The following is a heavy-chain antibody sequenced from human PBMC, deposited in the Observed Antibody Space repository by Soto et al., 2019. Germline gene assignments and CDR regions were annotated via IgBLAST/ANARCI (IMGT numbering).Heavy chain of an antibody. CDR1: GKELACFY. J-gene: IGHJ4*02. V-gene: IGHV1-46*01. CDR2: TNPSDGST. Sequence: ASVKVSCKAAGKELACFYVVGVRQAPGKGVEWVGITNPSDGSTNYAQKFQGRVHMTSDTATSTVYMERNSLRSEDTAMYYCSRSYVTSRTFDFWGQGTLVSVS. D-gene: IGHD3-10*02. CDR3: SRSYVTSRTFDF.